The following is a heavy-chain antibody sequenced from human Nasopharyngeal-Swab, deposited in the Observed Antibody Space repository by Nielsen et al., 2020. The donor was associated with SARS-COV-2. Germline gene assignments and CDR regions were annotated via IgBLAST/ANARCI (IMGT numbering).Heavy chain of an antibody. J-gene: IGHJ3*02. Sequence: GGSLRLSCAASGFTFSSYWMHWVRQAPGKGLVWVSRINTDGSSTNYADSVKGRFTISRDNAKNTVYLQMNSLRAEDTAVYYCAKKLENILRYFDWLLDAFDIWGQGTMVTVSS. V-gene: IGHV3-74*01. CDR2: INTDGSST. D-gene: IGHD3-9*01. CDR3: AKKLENILRYFDWLLDAFDI. CDR1: GFTFSSYW.